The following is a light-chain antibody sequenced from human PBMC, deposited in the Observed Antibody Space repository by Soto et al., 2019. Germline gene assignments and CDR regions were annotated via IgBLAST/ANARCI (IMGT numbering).Light chain of an antibody. J-gene: IGLJ2*01. Sequence: QSALTQPLSVSGSPGQSVTISCTGTSSDIGGYNYVSWYQQNPGKAPKVIIYDVSKRPSGVPDRFSGSKSGNTASLTISGLQAEDEADYYCCSYAGKYTHVIFGGGTKLTVL. CDR3: CSYAGKYTHVI. CDR1: SSDIGGYNY. CDR2: DVS. V-gene: IGLV2-11*01.